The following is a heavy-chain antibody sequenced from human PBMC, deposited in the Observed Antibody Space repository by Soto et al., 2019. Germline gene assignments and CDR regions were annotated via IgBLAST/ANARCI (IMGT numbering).Heavy chain of an antibody. D-gene: IGHD1-26*01. CDR1: GYTFTSYG. CDR3: AREGRIVGATTFDY. V-gene: IGHV1-18*01. CDR2: ISAYNGNT. Sequence: ASVKVSCKASGYTFTSYGISWVQRAPGQGLEWMGWISAYNGNTNYAQKLQGRVTMTTDTSTSTAYMELRSLRSDDTAVYYCAREGRIVGATTFDYWGQGTLVTVSS. J-gene: IGHJ4*02.